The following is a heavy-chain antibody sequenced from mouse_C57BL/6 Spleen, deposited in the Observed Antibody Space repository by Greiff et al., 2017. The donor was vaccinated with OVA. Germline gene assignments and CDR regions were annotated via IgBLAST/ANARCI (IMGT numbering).Heavy chain of an antibody. CDR1: GFTFSDYG. Sequence: EVKLVESGGGLVKPGGSLKLSCAASGFTFSDYGMHWVRQAPEKGLEWVAYISSGSSTIYYADTVKGRFTISRDNAKNTLFLQMTSLRSEDTAMYYCARREWEDAMDYWGQGTSVTVSS. D-gene: IGHD1-3*01. CDR3: ARREWEDAMDY. CDR2: ISSGSSTI. J-gene: IGHJ4*01. V-gene: IGHV5-17*01.